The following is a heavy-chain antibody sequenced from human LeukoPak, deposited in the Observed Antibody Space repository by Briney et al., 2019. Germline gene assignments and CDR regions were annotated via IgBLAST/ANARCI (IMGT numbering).Heavy chain of an antibody. J-gene: IGHJ4*02. CDR3: ANGYGPRFDY. CDR2: ISGSRGTT. D-gene: IGHD4-17*01. CDR1: GFTFSSYA. V-gene: IGHV3-23*01. Sequence: GGSLRLSCAASGFTFSSYAMSWVRQAPGKGLEWVSGISGSRGTTYYADSVKGRLTISRDNSKNTLYLQMNSLRADDTAVYYCANGYGPRFDYWGQGTLVTVSS.